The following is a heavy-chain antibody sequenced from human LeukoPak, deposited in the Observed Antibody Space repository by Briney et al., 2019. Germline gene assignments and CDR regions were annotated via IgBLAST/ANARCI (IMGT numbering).Heavy chain of an antibody. Sequence: PSETLSLTCTGSGGSISSSSYYWGWMRQPPWKGLEWIGSIYYSGSTYYNPSLKSRVTISVDTSKNQFSLKLSSVTAADTAVYYCARHDYYGSGSYPLLDYWGQGTLVTVSS. CDR2: IYYSGST. CDR3: ARHDYYGSGSYPLLDY. CDR1: GGSISSSSYY. V-gene: IGHV4-39*01. D-gene: IGHD3-10*01. J-gene: IGHJ4*02.